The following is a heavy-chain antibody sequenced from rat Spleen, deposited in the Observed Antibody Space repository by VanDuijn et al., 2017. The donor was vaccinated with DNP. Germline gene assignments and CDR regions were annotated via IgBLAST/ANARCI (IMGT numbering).Heavy chain of an antibody. D-gene: IGHD1-4*01. CDR1: GFTFSDYN. CDR3: ATLPGYTSYFDF. Sequence: EVQLVESGGGLVQPGRSLKLSCAASGFTFSDYNMAWVRQAPKKGLEWVATIIYDGSRTYYRDSVKGRFTISRDNAKSTLYLQMDSLRSEDTATYYCATLPGYTSYFDFWGQGVMVTVSS. J-gene: IGHJ2*01. CDR2: IIYDGSRT. V-gene: IGHV5S10*01.